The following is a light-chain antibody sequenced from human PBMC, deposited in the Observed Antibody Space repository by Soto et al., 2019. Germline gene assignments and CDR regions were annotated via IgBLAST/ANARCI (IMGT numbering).Light chain of an antibody. Sequence: QSALTQPASVSGSPGQSITISCTGTSSDVGGYNYVSWYQQHPGKAPKLIIFEVSNRPSGASNRFSGSKSGNTASLTISGLQAEDEADYYCTSYTVTSSTYVFGTGTMVTVL. V-gene: IGLV2-14*01. J-gene: IGLJ1*01. CDR2: EVS. CDR1: SSDVGGYNY. CDR3: TSYTVTSSTYV.